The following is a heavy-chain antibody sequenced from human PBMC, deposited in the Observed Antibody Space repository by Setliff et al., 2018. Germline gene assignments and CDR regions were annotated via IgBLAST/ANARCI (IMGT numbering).Heavy chain of an antibody. CDR2: IKGDGTEK. V-gene: IGHV3-7*03. CDR1: AFTFKNYW. CDR3: AKGSTGLLYYYYMDV. D-gene: IGHD1-1*01. J-gene: IGHJ6*03. Sequence: GSLRLSCAASAFTFKNYWMSWVRQAPGKGLEWVANIKGDGTEKFYLDSVKGRFTISRDNAKNSLYLQMNSLRAEDTALYYCAKGSTGLLYYYYMDVWGKGTTVTVSS.